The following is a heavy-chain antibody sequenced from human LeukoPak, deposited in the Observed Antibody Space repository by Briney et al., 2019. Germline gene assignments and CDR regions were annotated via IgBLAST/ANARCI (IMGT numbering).Heavy chain of an antibody. Sequence: LGGSLRVSCEASGFTFSHYWMHWVRQTPGEGLVWVSQIKADGSNIKYADSVKGRFIISRDNAKNTLFLQMNSLRAGDTAVYYCVRHDPSAESFDLWGQGTLVTASS. J-gene: IGHJ3*01. CDR1: GFTFSHYW. V-gene: IGHV3-74*01. D-gene: IGHD3-3*01. CDR3: VRHDPSAESFDL. CDR2: IKADGSNI.